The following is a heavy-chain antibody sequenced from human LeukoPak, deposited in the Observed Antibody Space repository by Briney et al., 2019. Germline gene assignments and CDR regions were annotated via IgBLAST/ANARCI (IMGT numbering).Heavy chain of an antibody. V-gene: IGHV3-21*01. CDR3: ARDFGRTGRGDY. CDR1: GFSFRSYS. J-gene: IGHJ4*02. CDR2: ISSGSSYR. D-gene: IGHD3-3*01. Sequence: GGSLRLSCAASGFSFRSYSMNWVRQAPGKGLEWVSSISSGSSYRYYADSVRGRFTISRDNAKSSLYLQMNSLRAEDTAVYYCARDFGRTGRGDYWGQGTLVTVSS.